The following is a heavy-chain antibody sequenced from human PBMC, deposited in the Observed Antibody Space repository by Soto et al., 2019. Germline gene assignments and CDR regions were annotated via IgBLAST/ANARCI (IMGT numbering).Heavy chain of an antibody. D-gene: IGHD1-26*01. J-gene: IGHJ4*02. Sequence: ASVKVSCKASGYTFTSYYMHWVRQAPGQGLEWMGIINPSGGGTSYAQKFQGRVTMTRDTSTSTVYMELSSLRSEDTAVYYCARAGATGGRFDYWGQGTLVTVSS. CDR1: GYTFTSYY. CDR3: ARAGATGGRFDY. CDR2: INPSGGGT. V-gene: IGHV1-46*01.